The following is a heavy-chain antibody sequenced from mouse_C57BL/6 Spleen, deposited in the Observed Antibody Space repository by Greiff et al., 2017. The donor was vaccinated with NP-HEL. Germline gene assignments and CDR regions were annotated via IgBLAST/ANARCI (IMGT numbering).Heavy chain of an antibody. Sequence: EVKLMESGGGLVKPGGSLKLSCAASGFTFSSYAMSWVRQTPEKRLEWVATISDGGSYTYYPDNVKGRFTISRDNAKNNLYLQMSHLKSEDTAMYYCARDVGHPPFDYWGQGTTLTVSS. V-gene: IGHV5-4*01. J-gene: IGHJ2*01. D-gene: IGHD3-3*01. CDR1: GFTFSSYA. CDR2: ISDGGSYT. CDR3: ARDVGHPPFDY.